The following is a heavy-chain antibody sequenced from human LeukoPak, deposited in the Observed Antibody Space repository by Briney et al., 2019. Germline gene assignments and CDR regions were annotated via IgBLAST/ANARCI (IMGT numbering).Heavy chain of an antibody. J-gene: IGHJ6*03. CDR1: GFTFSSYA. CDR2: ISGSGGST. Sequence: PGGSLRLSCAASGFTFSSYAMSWVRQAPGKGLEWVSAISGSGGSTYYADSVKGRVTISRDNSKNTLYLQMNSLRAEDTAVYYCAKGGYSNGRYYYYYMDVWGEGTTVTVSS. V-gene: IGHV3-23*01. D-gene: IGHD5-18*01. CDR3: AKGGYSNGRYYYYYMDV.